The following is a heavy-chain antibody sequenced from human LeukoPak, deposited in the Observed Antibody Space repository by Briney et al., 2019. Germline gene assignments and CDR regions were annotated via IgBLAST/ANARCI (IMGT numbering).Heavy chain of an antibody. D-gene: IGHD5-18*01. J-gene: IGHJ4*02. CDR1: GYTFTGYY. CDR2: INPNSGGT. CDR3: ARDGDTAMVSDYFDY. V-gene: IGHV1-2*06. Sequence: ASVKVSCKASGYTFTGYYMHWVRQAPGQGLEWMGRINPNSGGTNYAQKFQGRVTMTRDTSISTACMELSRLRSDDTAVYYCARDGDTAMVSDYFDYWGQGTLVTVSS.